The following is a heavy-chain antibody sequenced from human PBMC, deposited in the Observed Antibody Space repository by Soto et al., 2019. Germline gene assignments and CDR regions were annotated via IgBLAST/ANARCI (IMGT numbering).Heavy chain of an antibody. CDR2: ISSSSGTI. J-gene: IGHJ3*02. CDR1: GFTFSTYE. V-gene: IGHV3-48*01. Sequence: GGSLRLSCAASGFTFSTYEMNWVRQAPGKGLEWLSRISSSSGTIYFADSVKGRFTISRDNSKNTLYLQMNSLRAEDTAVYYCAKALPRSDAFDIWGQGTMVTVSS. CDR3: AKALPRSDAFDI.